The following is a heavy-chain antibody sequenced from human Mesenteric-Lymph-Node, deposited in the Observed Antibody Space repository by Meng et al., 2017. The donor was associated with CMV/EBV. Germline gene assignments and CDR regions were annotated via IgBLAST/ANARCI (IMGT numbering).Heavy chain of an antibody. V-gene: IGHV4-34*01. CDR2: INHSGSI. D-gene: IGHD2-2*01. CDR1: GGPFSGYY. Sequence: GSLRLSCAVYGGPFSGYYWSWIRQPPGKGLEWIGEINHSGSINYNPSLKSRVTISVDTSKSHFSLKLTSVTAADTAVYYCARAPLMSSTSCYHGCWFFDLWGRGTLVTVSS. J-gene: IGHJ2*01. CDR3: ARAPLMSSTSCYHGCWFFDL.